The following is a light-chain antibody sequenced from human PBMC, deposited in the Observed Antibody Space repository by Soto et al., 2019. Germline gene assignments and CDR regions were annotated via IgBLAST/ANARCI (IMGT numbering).Light chain of an antibody. V-gene: IGKV3-20*01. J-gene: IGKJ5*01. CDR1: QSVSTSY. CDR3: QQYSSSPPIT. CDR2: GTS. Sequence: DIVLTQSPGTLSLSPGGRATLSCRASQSVSTSYFAWYQQKPGQAPRLLIYGTSTRATGIPDRFSGSGSGTDFTLTISRLEPEDFAVYFCQQYSSSPPITFGQGTRLEIK.